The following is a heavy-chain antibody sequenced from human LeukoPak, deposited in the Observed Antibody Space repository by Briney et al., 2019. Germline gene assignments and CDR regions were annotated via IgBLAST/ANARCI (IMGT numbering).Heavy chain of an antibody. CDR1: GGSISSYY. V-gene: IGHV4-34*01. Sequence: PSETLSLTCTVSGGSISSYYWSWIRQPPGKGLEWIGEINHSGSTNYNPSLKSRVTISVDTSKNQFSLKLSSVTAADTAVYYCARGLFRITMVRGVMFDYWGQGTLVTVSS. CDR3: ARGLFRITMVRGVMFDY. CDR2: INHSGST. J-gene: IGHJ4*02. D-gene: IGHD3-10*01.